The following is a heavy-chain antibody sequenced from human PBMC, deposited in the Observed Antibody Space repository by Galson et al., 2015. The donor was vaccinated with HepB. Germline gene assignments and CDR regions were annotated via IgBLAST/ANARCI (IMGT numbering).Heavy chain of an antibody. CDR3: AEDGDYGAPVRGYYFDY. Sequence: SLRLSCAASGFTFSSYAMSWVRQAPGKGLEWASAISGSGGSTYYADSVKGRFTISRDNSKNTLYLQMNSLRAEDTAVYYCAEDGDYGAPVRGYYFDYWGQGTLVTVSS. CDR2: ISGSGGST. CDR1: GFTFSSYA. D-gene: IGHD4-17*01. J-gene: IGHJ4*02. V-gene: IGHV3-23*01.